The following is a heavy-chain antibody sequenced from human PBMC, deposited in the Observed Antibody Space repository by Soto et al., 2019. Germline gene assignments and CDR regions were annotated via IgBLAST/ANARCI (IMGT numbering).Heavy chain of an antibody. CDR2: IIPLIETP. CDR1: GGTFSNYA. J-gene: IGHJ4*02. V-gene: IGHV1-69*01. CDR3: AIGTRISWTGDF. D-gene: IGHD6-13*01. Sequence: QVQVVQSGAEVKKPGSSVKVSCKASGGTFSNYAISWVRQAPGHGLEGVGGIIPLIETPVNEKTVQGRLTITADEITSAAYMELSSLRSDDTDVYYCAIGTRISWTGDFWGQGILVTVSS.